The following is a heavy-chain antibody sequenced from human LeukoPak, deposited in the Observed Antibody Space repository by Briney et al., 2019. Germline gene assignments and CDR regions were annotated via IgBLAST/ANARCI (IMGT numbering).Heavy chain of an antibody. J-gene: IGHJ4*02. CDR1: GFTFSDYA. CDR3: AKDSKWLVRH. Sequence: PGGSLRLSCAASGFTFSDYALSWVRQAPGKGLEWVSAISGSGGSTYYADSVKGRFTISRDNSKNTLYLQMNSLRAEDTAVYYCAKDSKWLVRHWGQGTLVTVSS. CDR2: ISGSGGST. V-gene: IGHV3-23*01. D-gene: IGHD6-19*01.